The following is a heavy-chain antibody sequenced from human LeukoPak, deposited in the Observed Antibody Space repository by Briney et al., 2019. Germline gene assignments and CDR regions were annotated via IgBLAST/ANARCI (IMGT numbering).Heavy chain of an antibody. CDR3: ASRTVGFTTVFDY. CDR1: GGSISSGSYY. D-gene: IGHD3-22*01. Sequence: PSQTLSLTCTVSGGSISSGSYYWSWIRQPAGKGLEWIGRIYTSGSTNYNPSLKSRVTISVDTSKNQFSLKLSSVTAADTAVYYCASRTVGFTTVFDYWGQGTLVTVSS. V-gene: IGHV4-61*02. CDR2: IYTSGST. J-gene: IGHJ4*02.